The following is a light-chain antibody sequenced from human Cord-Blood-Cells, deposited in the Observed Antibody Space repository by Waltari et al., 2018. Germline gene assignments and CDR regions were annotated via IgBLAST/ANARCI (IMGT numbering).Light chain of an antibody. CDR3: SSYTSSSTWV. CDR2: DVS. CDR1: SSDVGGYNY. V-gene: IGLV2-14*01. Sequence: QSALTQPASVSWSPGQSITIPCTGTSSDVGGYNYVPWYQQHPGKAPKLMIYDVSKRPSGVSNRFSGSKSGNTASLTISGLQAEDEADYYCSSYTSSSTWVFGGGTKLTVL. J-gene: IGLJ3*02.